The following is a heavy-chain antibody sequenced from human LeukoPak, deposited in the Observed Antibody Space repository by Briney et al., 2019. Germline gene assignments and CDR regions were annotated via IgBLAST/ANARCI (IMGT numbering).Heavy chain of an antibody. D-gene: IGHD6-13*01. Sequence: GASVKVSCKASGGTFSSYAISWVRQAPGQGLEWMGGIIPIFGTANYAQKFQGRVTITADESTSTAYMELSRLRSDDTAVYYCARDFRSSWYSSNWFDPWGQGTLVTVSS. J-gene: IGHJ5*02. CDR2: IIPIFGTA. CDR1: GGTFSSYA. V-gene: IGHV1-69*13. CDR3: ARDFRSSWYSSNWFDP.